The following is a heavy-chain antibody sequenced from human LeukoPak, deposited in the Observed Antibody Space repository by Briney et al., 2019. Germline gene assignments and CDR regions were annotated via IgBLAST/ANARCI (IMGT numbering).Heavy chain of an antibody. CDR3: ARDAPLLWFGELSPSPYYYYGVDV. J-gene: IGHJ6*04. CDR1: GYTFTSYG. V-gene: IGHV1-18*04. D-gene: IGHD3-10*01. CDR2: ISAYNGNT. Sequence: GASVKVSCKASGYTFTSYGISWVRQAPGQGLEWMGWISAYNGNTNYAQKLQGRVTMTTDTSTSTAYMELRSLRSDDTAVYYCARDAPLLWFGELSPSPYYYYGVDVWGKGTTVTVSS.